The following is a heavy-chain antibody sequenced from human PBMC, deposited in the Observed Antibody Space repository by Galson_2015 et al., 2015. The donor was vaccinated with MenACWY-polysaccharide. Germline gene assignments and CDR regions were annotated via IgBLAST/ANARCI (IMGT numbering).Heavy chain of an antibody. D-gene: IGHD5-12*01. J-gene: IGHJ4*02. CDR2: INSDASST. V-gene: IGHV3-74*01. CDR1: GLTFSNNW. Sequence: SLRLSCAASGLTFSNNWIHWVRQAPGKGLVWVSRINSDASSTAYADSVKGRFTIFRDNAKNTLYLQMNSLRAEDTSVYYCARGYSGYDWGQGTLVTVSS. CDR3: ARGYSGYD.